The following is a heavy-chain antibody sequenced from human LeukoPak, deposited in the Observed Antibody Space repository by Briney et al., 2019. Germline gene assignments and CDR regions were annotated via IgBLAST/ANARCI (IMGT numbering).Heavy chain of an antibody. CDR3: ARELVATVVTPDAFDI. J-gene: IGHJ3*02. CDR2: IYYSGST. CDR1: GGSISSYY. V-gene: IGHV4-59*01. Sequence: PSETLSLTCTVSGGSISSYYWSWIRQPPGKGLEWIGYIYYSGSTNYNPSLKSRVIISVDTSKSQFSLKLSSVTAADTAVYYCARELVATVVTPDAFDIWGQGTMVTVSS. D-gene: IGHD4-23*01.